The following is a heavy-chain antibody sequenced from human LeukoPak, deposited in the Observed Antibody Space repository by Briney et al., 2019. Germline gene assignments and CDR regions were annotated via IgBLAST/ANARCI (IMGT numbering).Heavy chain of an antibody. Sequence: MTSETLSLTCTVSGGSISSSSYYWGWIRQPPGKGLEWIGEINHSGSTNYNPSLKSRVTISVDTSKNQFTLKLSSVTAADTAVYYCAILPGRYYDFWSGDHVFDYWGQGTLVTVSS. CDR1: GGSISSSSYY. V-gene: IGHV4-39*06. CDR2: INHSGST. J-gene: IGHJ4*02. D-gene: IGHD3-3*01. CDR3: AILPGRYYDFWSGDHVFDY.